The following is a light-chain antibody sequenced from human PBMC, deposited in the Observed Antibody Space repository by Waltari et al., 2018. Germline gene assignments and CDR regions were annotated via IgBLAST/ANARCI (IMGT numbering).Light chain of an antibody. CDR3: QQRSNWPPWT. V-gene: IGKV3-11*01. CDR2: DAS. Sequence: EIVLTQSPATLSLSPGERATLSCRASQSVSSYLAWYQQKPGQAPRLLIYDASNRATGSPARFSGSGSGTDFTLTISSLEPEDFAVYYCQQRSNWPPWTFGQGTRVEIQ. J-gene: IGKJ1*01. CDR1: QSVSSY.